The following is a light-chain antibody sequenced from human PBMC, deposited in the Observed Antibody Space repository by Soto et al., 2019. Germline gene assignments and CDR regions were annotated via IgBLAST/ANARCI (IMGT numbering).Light chain of an antibody. CDR3: QESYSTPIT. J-gene: IGKJ5*01. CDR1: QSISSY. Sequence: DIQMTQSPSSLSASVGYILAITGRASQSISSYLNWYQQKPGKAPKLLMYAASSLQSGVPSRFSGSGSGTDFTLAISSLQPEDFATCYCQESYSTPITFGQGTRLEIK. V-gene: IGKV1-39*01. CDR2: AAS.